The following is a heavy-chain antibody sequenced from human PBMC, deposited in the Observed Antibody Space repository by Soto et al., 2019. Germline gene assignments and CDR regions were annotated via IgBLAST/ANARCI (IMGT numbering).Heavy chain of an antibody. J-gene: IGHJ4*02. Sequence: EVQLLESGGGLVPPGGSMRLSCAASGFTFISYAMSWVRQAPGEGLEWLAGITFRGDNTYYADSVKGRFTLSRDNSRNRLDLQMNSLKVEDTALYYCAKLGTMGVFDNWGQGTLLTVSS. CDR3: AKLGTMGVFDN. CDR2: ITFRGDNT. D-gene: IGHD1-1*01. CDR1: GFTFISYA. V-gene: IGHV3-23*01.